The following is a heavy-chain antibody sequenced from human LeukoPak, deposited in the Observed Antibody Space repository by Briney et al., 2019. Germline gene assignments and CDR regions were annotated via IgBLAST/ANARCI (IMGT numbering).Heavy chain of an antibody. CDR3: ARERSRYSGYDFPDY. J-gene: IGHJ4*02. D-gene: IGHD5-12*01. CDR1: GYTFTSYG. CDR2: ISAYNGNT. V-gene: IGHV1-18*01. Sequence: GASVKVSCKASGYTFTSYGISWVRQAPGQGLEWMGWISAYNGNTNYAQKLQGRVTMTTDTSTSTAYMELRSLRSDDTAVYYCARERSRYSGYDFPDYWGQGTLVTVSS.